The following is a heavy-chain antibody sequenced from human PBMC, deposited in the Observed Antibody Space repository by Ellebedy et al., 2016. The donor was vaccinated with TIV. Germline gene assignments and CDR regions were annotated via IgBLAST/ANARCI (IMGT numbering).Heavy chain of an antibody. Sequence: SETLSLXXTASGGSISSYYWSWIRQPPGKGLEWIGYIYYSGSTNYNPSLKSRVTISVDTSKNQFSLNLSSVTAADTAVYYCARGRAITMIVVVRAFDPWGQGTLVTVSS. V-gene: IGHV4-59*12. CDR2: IYYSGST. J-gene: IGHJ5*02. CDR1: GGSISSYY. D-gene: IGHD3-22*01. CDR3: ARGRAITMIVVVRAFDP.